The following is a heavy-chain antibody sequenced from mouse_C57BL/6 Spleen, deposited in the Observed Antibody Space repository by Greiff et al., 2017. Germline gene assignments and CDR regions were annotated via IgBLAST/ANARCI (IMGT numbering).Heavy chain of an antibody. CDR2: IDPSDSYT. D-gene: IGHD1-1*01. J-gene: IGHJ2*01. Sequence: LQQPGAELVMPGASVKLSCKASGYTFTSYWMHWVKQRPGQGLEWIGEIDPSDSYTNYNQKFKGKSTLTVDKSSSTAYMQLSSLTSEDSAVYYCAIYGSSTGYYFDYWGQGTTLTVSS. V-gene: IGHV1-69*01. CDR1: GYTFTSYW. CDR3: AIYGSSTGYYFDY.